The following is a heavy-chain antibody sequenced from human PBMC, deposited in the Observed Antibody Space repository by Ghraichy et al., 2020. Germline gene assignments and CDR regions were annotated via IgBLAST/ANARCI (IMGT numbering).Heavy chain of an antibody. J-gene: IGHJ3*02. V-gene: IGHV3-23*01. Sequence: ESLNISCAASGFTFSSYAMSWVRQAPGKGLEWVSAISGSGGSTYYADSVKGRFTISRDNSKNTLYLQMNSLRAEDTAVYYCFITSDAFDIWGQGTMVTVSS. CDR2: ISGSGGST. CDR1: GFTFSSYA. D-gene: IGHD3-22*01. CDR3: FITSDAFDI.